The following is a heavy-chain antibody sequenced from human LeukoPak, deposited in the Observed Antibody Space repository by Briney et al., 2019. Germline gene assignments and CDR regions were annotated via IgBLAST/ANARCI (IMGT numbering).Heavy chain of an antibody. Sequence: ASVKVSCKASGYTFTSYGISWVRQAPGQGLEWMGWTSAYNGNTNYAQKLQGRVTMTTDTSTSTAYMELRSLRSDDTAVYYCARNGVYYDFWSGFDYWGQGTLVTVSS. D-gene: IGHD3-3*01. CDR2: TSAYNGNT. V-gene: IGHV1-18*01. J-gene: IGHJ4*02. CDR3: ARNGVYYDFWSGFDY. CDR1: GYTFTSYG.